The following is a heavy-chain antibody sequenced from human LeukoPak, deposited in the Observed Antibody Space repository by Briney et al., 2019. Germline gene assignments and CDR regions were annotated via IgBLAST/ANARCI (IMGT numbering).Heavy chain of an antibody. CDR3: ARYYDSSGADY. CDR1: GGTFSSYA. D-gene: IGHD3-22*01. Sequence: SVKVSCKASGGTFSSYASSWVRQAPGQGLEWMGRIIRIFGSANYAQKFQGRVTITTDESTSTASMERSSLRSEDTAVYYCARYYDSSGADYWGQGTLVTVSS. J-gene: IGHJ4*02. CDR2: IIRIFGSA. V-gene: IGHV1-69*05.